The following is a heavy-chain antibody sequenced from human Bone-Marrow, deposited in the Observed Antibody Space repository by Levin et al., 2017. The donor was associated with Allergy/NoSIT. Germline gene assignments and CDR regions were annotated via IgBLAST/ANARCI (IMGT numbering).Heavy chain of an antibody. CDR2: IKWNGGSS. CDR3: ARSGDYSGSRNYYGGYFDY. J-gene: IGHJ4*02. Sequence: GESLKISCAASGFRFDDYGMTWVRQAPGKGLEWVSGIKWNGGSSGYVDSVEGRFTISRDNAKNSLYLQMNSLRAEDTAVYYCARSGDYSGSRNYYGGYFDYWGQGTLVTVSS. V-gene: IGHV3-20*04. D-gene: IGHD2-8*02. CDR1: GFRFDDYG.